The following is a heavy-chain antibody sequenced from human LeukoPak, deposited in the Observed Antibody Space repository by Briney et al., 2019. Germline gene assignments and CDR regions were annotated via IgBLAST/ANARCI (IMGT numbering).Heavy chain of an antibody. CDR1: GGSISSGGYY. CDR2: IYYSGST. CDR3: ARTVVTPLVSLLDY. Sequence: SQTLSLTCTVSGGSISSGGYYWSWIRQHPGKGLEWIGYIYYSGSTYYNPSLKSRVTISVDTSKNQFSLKLSSVTAADTAVYYCARTVVTPLVSLLDYWGQGTLVTVSS. J-gene: IGHJ4*02. V-gene: IGHV4-31*03. D-gene: IGHD4-23*01.